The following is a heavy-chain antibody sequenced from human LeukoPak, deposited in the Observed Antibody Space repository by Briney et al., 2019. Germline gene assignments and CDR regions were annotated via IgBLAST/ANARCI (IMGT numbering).Heavy chain of an antibody. CDR3: AREPEMATCPLDY. D-gene: IGHD5-24*01. J-gene: IGHJ4*02. V-gene: IGHV3-74*01. Sequence: GGSLRLSCAASGFTFSSYWMHWVRQAPGKGLVWVSRINSDGSSTSYADSVKGRFTISRDDAKNTLYLQMNSLRAEDTAVYYCAREPEMATCPLDYWGQGTLVTVSS. CDR2: INSDGSST. CDR1: GFTFSSYW.